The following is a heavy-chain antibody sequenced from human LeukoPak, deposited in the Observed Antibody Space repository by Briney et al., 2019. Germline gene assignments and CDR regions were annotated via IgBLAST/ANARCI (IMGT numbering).Heavy chain of an antibody. CDR1: GFTFSSYS. D-gene: IGHD4-11*01. CDR2: ISSSSYI. Sequence: GGSLRLSCAASGFTFSSYSMNWVRQAPGKGLEWVSSISSSSYIYYADSVKGRFTISRDNAKNSLYLRMNSLRAEDTAVYYCARDYSNSNYYYYGMDVWGQGTAVTVSS. CDR3: ARDYSNSNYYYYGMDV. V-gene: IGHV3-21*01. J-gene: IGHJ6*02.